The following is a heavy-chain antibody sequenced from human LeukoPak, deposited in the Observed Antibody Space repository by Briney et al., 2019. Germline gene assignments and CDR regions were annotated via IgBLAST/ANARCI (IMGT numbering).Heavy chain of an antibody. CDR2: INHSGST. V-gene: IGHV4-34*01. D-gene: IGHD3-3*01. J-gene: IGHJ4*02. CDR1: GGSFSAYY. CDR3: AREGTIFGVVRRYFDY. Sequence: PSETLSLTCAVSGGSFSAYYWSWIRQPPGKGLEWIGEINHSGSTNYNPSLKSRVIISVDTSKSQFSLKLNSVTAADTAVYYCAREGTIFGVVRRYFDYWGQGTLVTVSS.